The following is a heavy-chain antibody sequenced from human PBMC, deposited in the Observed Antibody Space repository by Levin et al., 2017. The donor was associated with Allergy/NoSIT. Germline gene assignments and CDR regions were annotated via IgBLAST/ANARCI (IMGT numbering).Heavy chain of an antibody. D-gene: IGHD5-24*01. V-gene: IGHV3-30*04. CDR1: GFTFGSYA. CDR3: ARDAIKNGYNWDYFVY. J-gene: IGHJ4*02. Sequence: SCAASGFTFGSYAVHWVRQAPGKGLEWVALISYDGKNKYYTDSVKGRFTISRDNSENTVYLEMNSLRAEDTAVYYCARDAIKNGYNWDYFVYWGQGTLVTVSS. CDR2: ISYDGKNK.